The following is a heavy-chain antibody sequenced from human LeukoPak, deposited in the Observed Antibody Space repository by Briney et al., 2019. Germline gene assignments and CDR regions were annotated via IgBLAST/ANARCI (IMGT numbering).Heavy chain of an antibody. D-gene: IGHD6-6*01. J-gene: IGHJ4*02. V-gene: IGHV3-43*02. Sequence: GGSLRLSCAASGFTFDDYAMHWVRQAPGKGLEWVSLISGDGGSTYYADSVKGRFTISRDNSKNSLYLQMNSLRAEDTAVYYCARGPPRPYYFDYWGQGTLVTVSS. CDR1: GFTFDDYA. CDR3: ARGPPRPYYFDY. CDR2: ISGDGGST.